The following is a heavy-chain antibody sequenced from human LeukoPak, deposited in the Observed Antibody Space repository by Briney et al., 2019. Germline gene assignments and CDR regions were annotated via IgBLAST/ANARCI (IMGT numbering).Heavy chain of an antibody. Sequence: ASVKVSCTASGYTFTSYDISWVRQAPGQGLEWMGWMNPNSGNTGYAQKFQGRVTMTRNTSISTAYMELSSLRSEDTAVYYCARVGPQWLVYYYYYGMDVWGQGTTVTVSS. D-gene: IGHD6-19*01. CDR2: MNPNSGNT. V-gene: IGHV1-8*02. CDR1: GYTFTSYD. CDR3: ARVGPQWLVYYYYYGMDV. J-gene: IGHJ6*02.